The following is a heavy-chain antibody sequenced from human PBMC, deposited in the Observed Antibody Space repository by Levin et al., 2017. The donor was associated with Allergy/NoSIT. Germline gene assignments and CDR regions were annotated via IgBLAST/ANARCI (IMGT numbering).Heavy chain of an antibody. Sequence: GGSLRLSCAASGFTFTNYAMTWVRQAPGKGLEWVSAISGSGGSTYYADSVKGRFTISRDNSKNTLYLQMNSLRAEDTAEYYCAIAYGQFGDDDGWFDPWGQGTLVTVSS. D-gene: IGHD4-17*01. V-gene: IGHV3-23*01. CDR2: ISGSGGST. CDR1: GFTFTNYA. CDR3: AIAYGQFGDDDGWFDP. J-gene: IGHJ5*02.